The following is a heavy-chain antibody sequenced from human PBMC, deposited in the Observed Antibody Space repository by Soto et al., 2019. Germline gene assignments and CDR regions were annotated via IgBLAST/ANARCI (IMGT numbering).Heavy chain of an antibody. CDR1: GFIFRSYA. D-gene: IGHD3-22*01. V-gene: IGHV3-64D*08. Sequence: TGGSLRLSCSASGFIFRSYAMHWVRQAPGTGLEYLSSISSNGDMTYYADSVKGRFTISRDNSKNIVYLQMSSLRVEDAAVYYCVKDTNYYDSSGYDRTFDYWGQGALVTVSS. CDR2: ISSNGDMT. CDR3: VKDTNYYDSSGYDRTFDY. J-gene: IGHJ4*02.